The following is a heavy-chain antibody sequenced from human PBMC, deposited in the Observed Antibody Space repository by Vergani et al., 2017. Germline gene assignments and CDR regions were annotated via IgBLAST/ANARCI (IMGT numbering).Heavy chain of an antibody. D-gene: IGHD4-11*01. V-gene: IGHV3-9*01. Sequence: EVQLVESGGGLVQPGRSLRLSCAASGFTFDDYAMHWVRQAPGKGLEWVSGISWNSGSIGYADSVKGRFTISRDNAKNSLYLQMNSLRAEDTALYYCAKDFWVTTYAFDIWGQGTMVTVSS. J-gene: IGHJ3*02. CDR1: GFTFDDYA. CDR3: AKDFWVTTYAFDI. CDR2: ISWNSGSI.